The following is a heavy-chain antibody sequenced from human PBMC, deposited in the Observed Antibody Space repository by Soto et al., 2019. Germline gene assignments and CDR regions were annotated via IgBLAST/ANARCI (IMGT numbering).Heavy chain of an antibody. J-gene: IGHJ5*02. CDR1: GYDFSTFW. CDR3: ARNRNAGWFDP. CDR2: IYGGDSDV. Sequence: ESLKISCQASGYDFSTFWIVWVRQTPGKGLEWMGVIYGGDSDVTYSPSFQGQVTISVDRSRNTAYLHWSSLRASDTAIDYCARNRNAGWFDPWGQGTPVTLSS. V-gene: IGHV5-51*01.